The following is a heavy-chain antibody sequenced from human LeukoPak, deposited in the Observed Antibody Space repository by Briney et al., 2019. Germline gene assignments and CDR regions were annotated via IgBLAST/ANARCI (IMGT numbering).Heavy chain of an antibody. D-gene: IGHD3-3*01. CDR3: AGYDFWSGAPLDV. V-gene: IGHV4-4*07. J-gene: IGHJ6*04. Sequence: SETLSLTCTVSGGSISSYYWSWIRQPAGKGLEWIGRIYTSGSTNYNPSLKSRVTMSADTSKNQFSLKLSSVTAADTAVYYCAGYDFWSGAPLDVWGKGTTVTVSS. CDR2: IYTSGST. CDR1: GGSISSYY.